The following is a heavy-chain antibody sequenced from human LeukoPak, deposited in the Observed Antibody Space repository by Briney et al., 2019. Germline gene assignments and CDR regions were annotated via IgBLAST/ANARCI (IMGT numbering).Heavy chain of an antibody. D-gene: IGHD1-26*01. CDR2: VYHSGST. J-gene: IGHJ4*02. CDR1: GYSISNGYY. CDR3: AREGWELPGDY. Sequence: SETLSLTCTVSGYSISNGYYWGWIRQPPGKGLEWIGSVYHSGSTYYNPSLKSRVTTSVDTSKNQFSLKLSSVTAADTAVYYCAREGWELPGDYWGQETLVTVSS. V-gene: IGHV4-38-2*02.